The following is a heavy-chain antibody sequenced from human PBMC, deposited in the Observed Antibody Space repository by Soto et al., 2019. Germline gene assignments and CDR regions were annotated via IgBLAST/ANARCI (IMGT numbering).Heavy chain of an antibody. J-gene: IGHJ4*02. CDR3: AKDPPDYYDSSGYYGDY. V-gene: IGHV3-30*18. Sequence: QVQLVESGGGVVQPGRSLRLSCAASGFTFSSYGMHWVRQAPGKGLEWVAVISYDGSNKYYAYSVKGRFTISRDNSKNTLYLQMNSLRAEDTAVYYCAKDPPDYYDSSGYYGDYWGQGTLVTVSS. CDR2: ISYDGSNK. D-gene: IGHD3-22*01. CDR1: GFTFSSYG.